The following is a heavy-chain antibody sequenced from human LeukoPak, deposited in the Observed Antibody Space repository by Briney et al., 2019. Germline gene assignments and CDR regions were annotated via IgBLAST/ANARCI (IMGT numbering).Heavy chain of an antibody. CDR3: ARVDRRAPLDGCWFDP. V-gene: IGHV1-18*01. Sequence: WASVKVSCKASGYTFTSYGISWVRQAPGQGLEWMGWISAYNGNTNYAQKLQGRVTMTTDTSTSTAYMELRSLRSDDTAVYYCARVDRRAPLDGCWFDPWGQGTLVTVSS. CDR2: ISAYNGNT. J-gene: IGHJ5*02. CDR1: GYTFTSYG. D-gene: IGHD1-1*01.